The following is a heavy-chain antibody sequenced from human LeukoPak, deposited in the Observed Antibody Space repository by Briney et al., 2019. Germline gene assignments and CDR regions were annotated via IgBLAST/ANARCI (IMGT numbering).Heavy chain of an antibody. J-gene: IGHJ4*02. Sequence: SETLSLTCTISGDSVSSAYYYWSWIRQPAGKGLEWIGRIYTSGTTHYNPSLKSRVTMSVDTSKSQFSLKLSPVTAADTAVYYCARLSTVTTSFDYWGQGTLVTVSS. V-gene: IGHV4-61*02. D-gene: IGHD4-17*01. CDR3: ARLSTVTTSFDY. CDR1: GDSVSSAYYY. CDR2: IYTSGTT.